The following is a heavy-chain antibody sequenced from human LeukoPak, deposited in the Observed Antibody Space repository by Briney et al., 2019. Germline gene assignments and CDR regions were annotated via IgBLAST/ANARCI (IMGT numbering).Heavy chain of an antibody. D-gene: IGHD6-13*01. CDR1: GGSLSGYY. J-gene: IGHJ5*01. CDR3: ARAIRYSPGRWFDP. Sequence: PSETLSLTCAVYGGSLSGYYWSWIRQPPGKGLEWIGEINHSGSTNYSPSLKSRVTISVDTSKNQFSLKLSSVTAADTAVYYCARAIRYSPGRWFDPWGQGTLVTVSS. V-gene: IGHV4-34*01. CDR2: INHSGST.